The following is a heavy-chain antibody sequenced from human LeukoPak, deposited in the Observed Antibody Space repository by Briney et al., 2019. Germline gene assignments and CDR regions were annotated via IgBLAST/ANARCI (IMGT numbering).Heavy chain of an antibody. Sequence: RASVKVSCKASGYTFTSYGISWVRQAPGQGLEWMGWISAYNGNTNYAQKLQGRVTMTTDTSTSTAYMELRSLRSDDTAVYYCARDPIPLFLDILTGYSFDPWGQGTLVTVSS. J-gene: IGHJ5*02. CDR3: ARDPIPLFLDILTGYSFDP. CDR2: ISAYNGNT. D-gene: IGHD3-9*01. V-gene: IGHV1-18*01. CDR1: GYTFTSYG.